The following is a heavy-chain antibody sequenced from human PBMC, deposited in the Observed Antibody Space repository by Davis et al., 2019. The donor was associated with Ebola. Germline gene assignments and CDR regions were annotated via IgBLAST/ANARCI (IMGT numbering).Heavy chain of an antibody. J-gene: IGHJ6*02. V-gene: IGHV3-33*01. CDR3: ARYLTSSSLDV. CDR2: IWYDGSNK. CDR1: GFTFSSYG. Sequence: GESLKISCAASGFTFSSYGMHWVRQAPGKGLEWVAVIWYDGSNKYYADSVKGRFTVSRDNSKNTLYLQMNSLRAEETAVYYCARYLTSSSLDVWGPGTTVTVSS. D-gene: IGHD6-6*01.